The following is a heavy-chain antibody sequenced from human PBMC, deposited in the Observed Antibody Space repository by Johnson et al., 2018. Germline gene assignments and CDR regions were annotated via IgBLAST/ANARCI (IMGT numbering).Heavy chain of an antibody. J-gene: IGHJ6*02. Sequence: EVQLVETGGGLVQPGGSLRLACAASGFTFSSYAMSWVRQAPGKGLEWVSAISGSGGSTYYADSVKGRFTISRDNSKNTLYLQMNSLSAEDKAVYYCAKVKESPSAQYSGYDIATYYYYYYGMDVWGQGTTVTVSS. D-gene: IGHD5-12*01. CDR3: AKVKESPSAQYSGYDIATYYYYYYGMDV. CDR2: ISGSGGST. CDR1: GFTFSSYA. V-gene: IGHV3-23*04.